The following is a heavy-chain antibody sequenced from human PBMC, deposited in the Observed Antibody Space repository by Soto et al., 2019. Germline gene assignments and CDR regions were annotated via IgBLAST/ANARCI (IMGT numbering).Heavy chain of an antibody. D-gene: IGHD3-10*01. CDR1: GFTFDYYW. Sequence: EVQLVESGGGLVQPGESLRLSCAASGFTFDYYWMHWVRQAPGKGLVWVSRGHSDGTTTTYADSVKGRFTISRDNARNTVSLQMSSLRAEDTAIYYCARGDRGGFDLCGNGTVVTVSS. V-gene: IGHV3-74*01. CDR3: ARGDRGGFDL. J-gene: IGHJ3*01. CDR2: GHSDGTTT.